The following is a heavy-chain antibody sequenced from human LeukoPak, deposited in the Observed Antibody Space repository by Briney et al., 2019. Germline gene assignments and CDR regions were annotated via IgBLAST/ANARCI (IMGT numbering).Heavy chain of an antibody. CDR1: GGSFSGYY. Sequence: SETLSLTCAVYGGSFSGYYWSWIRQPPGKGLEWIGEINPSGSTNYNPSLKSRVTISVDTSKNQFSLKLSSVTAADTAVYYCAIDCSSTSCYRAPAGYWGQGTLVTVSS. CDR3: AIDCSSTSCYRAPAGY. V-gene: IGHV4-34*01. CDR2: INPSGST. D-gene: IGHD2-2*01. J-gene: IGHJ4*02.